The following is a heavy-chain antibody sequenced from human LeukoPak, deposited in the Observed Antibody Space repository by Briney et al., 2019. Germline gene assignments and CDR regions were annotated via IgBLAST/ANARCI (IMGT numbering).Heavy chain of an antibody. V-gene: IGHV3-23*01. CDR3: YYYDSSGFYPQTKIDY. J-gene: IGHJ4*02. Sequence: GGALTLSCAGSGFSFSTYSMNWVRQAPGKGLEWVSGITGSGANTYYADPVKGRFTTSRDNSKTTLYLRMNSLRAEDTAVYYCYYYDSSGFYPQTKIDYWGQGTLVTVSS. CDR2: ITGSGANT. CDR1: GFSFSTYS. D-gene: IGHD3-22*01.